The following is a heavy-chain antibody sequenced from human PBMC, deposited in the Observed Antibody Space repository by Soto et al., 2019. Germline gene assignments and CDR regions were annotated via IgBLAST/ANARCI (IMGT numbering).Heavy chain of an antibody. CDR2: IYYSGST. J-gene: IGHJ6*02. Sequence: QVQLQESGPGLVKPSETLSLTCTVSGGSVSSGSYYWSWIRQPPGKGLEWIGYIYYSGSTNYNPSRKRRVTLSVDTSKNQFSLQLSSVTAADTAVYYCARDSIVVVPAARKRYYYYGMDVWGQGTTVTVSS. V-gene: IGHV4-61*01. CDR1: GGSVSSGSYY. CDR3: ARDSIVVVPAARKRYYYYGMDV. D-gene: IGHD2-2*01.